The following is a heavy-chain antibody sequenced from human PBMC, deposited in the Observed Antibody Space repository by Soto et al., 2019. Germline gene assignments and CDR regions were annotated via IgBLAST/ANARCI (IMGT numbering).Heavy chain of an antibody. CDR2: IYYSGST. D-gene: IGHD3-10*01. J-gene: IGHJ4*02. CDR3: AREQVVRGVIISPFDY. Sequence: SETLSLTCTVSGGSISSGDYYWSWIRQPPGKGLEWIGYIYYSGSTYYNPSLKSRVTISVDTSKNQFSLKLSSVTAADTAVYYCAREQVVRGVIISPFDYWGQGTLVTVSS. CDR1: GGSISSGDYY. V-gene: IGHV4-30-4*01.